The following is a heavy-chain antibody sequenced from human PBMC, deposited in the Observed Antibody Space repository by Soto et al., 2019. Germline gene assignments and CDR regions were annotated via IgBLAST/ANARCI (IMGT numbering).Heavy chain of an antibody. J-gene: IGHJ4*02. CDR2: MNPNSGTT. D-gene: IGHD2-15*01. CDR1: GYTFTNYE. Sequence: QVQLVQSGAEVKQPGASVKVSCKASGYTFTNYEINWVRQATGQGLEWMGWMNPNSGTTGYAQKFQGRVTMTRDTSISTASMELSSLRSEDTAVYYCAMGYCSAESCYFGGYWGQGTLVTVSS. CDR3: AMGYCSAESCYFGGY. V-gene: IGHV1-8*01.